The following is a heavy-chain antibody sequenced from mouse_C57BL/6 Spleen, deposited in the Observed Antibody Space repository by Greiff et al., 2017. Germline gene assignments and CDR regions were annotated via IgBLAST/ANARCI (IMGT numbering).Heavy chain of an antibody. J-gene: IGHJ2*01. CDR2: ISSGGDYI. D-gene: IGHD1-1*01. V-gene: IGHV5-9-1*02. CDR3: TRDDYYGSSYY. CDR1: GFTFSSYA. Sequence: EVKLVESGEGLVKPGGSLKLSCAASGFTFSSYAMSWVRQTPEKRLEWVAYISSGGDYIYYADTVKGRFTISRDNARNTLYLQMSSLKSEDTAMYYCTRDDYYGSSYYWGQGTTLTVSS.